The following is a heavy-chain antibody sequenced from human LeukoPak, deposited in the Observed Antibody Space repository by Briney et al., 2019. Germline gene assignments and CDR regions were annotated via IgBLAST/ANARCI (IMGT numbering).Heavy chain of an antibody. J-gene: IGHJ5*02. CDR1: GPSFSGYY. CDR3: ARGLYSCSSTLIWFDP. Sequence: PSHTLSPTRAVDGPSFSGYYCSSIRHHPRNGMEWIVEINLSGRTNSNPPLKSRAPISVATSKNHFSLKLSSVTGADTGVYDCARGLYSCSSTLIWFDPWGEGPLGTVSS. V-gene: IGHV4-34*01. CDR2: INLSGRT. D-gene: IGHD6-6*01.